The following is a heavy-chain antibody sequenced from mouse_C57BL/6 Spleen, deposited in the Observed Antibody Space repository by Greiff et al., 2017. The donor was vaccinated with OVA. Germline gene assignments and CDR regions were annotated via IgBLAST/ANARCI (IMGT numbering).Heavy chain of an antibody. Sequence: QVQLQQSGAELVMPGASVKLSCKASGYTFTSYWMHWVKQRPGQGLEWIGEIDPSDSYTNYNQKFKGKSTLTVDKSSSTAYMQLSSLTSEDSAVYYCARSALYGSSPAWFAYWGQGTLVTVSA. D-gene: IGHD1-1*01. J-gene: IGHJ3*01. CDR1: GYTFTSYW. CDR3: ARSALYGSSPAWFAY. V-gene: IGHV1-69*01. CDR2: IDPSDSYT.